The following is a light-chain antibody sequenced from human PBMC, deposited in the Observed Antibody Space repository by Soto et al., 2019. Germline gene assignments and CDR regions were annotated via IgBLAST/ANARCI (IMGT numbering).Light chain of an antibody. CDR2: GAS. Sequence: DIQMTQSPSSLSASIGDRVTITCRASQSISYYLCWYQHKSGKAPKVLICGASSLQSGVPSRFSGSESGTEFTLTISSLQSEDFAVYYCQQYHIWPPWTSGQGTKVDIK. J-gene: IGKJ1*01. CDR3: QQYHIWPPWT. V-gene: IGKV1-17*01. CDR1: QSISYY.